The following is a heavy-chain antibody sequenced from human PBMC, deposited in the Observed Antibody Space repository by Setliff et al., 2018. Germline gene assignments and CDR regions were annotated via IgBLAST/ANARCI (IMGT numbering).Heavy chain of an antibody. D-gene: IGHD1-1*01. CDR1: GDSISSSRYY. V-gene: IGHV4-39*01. CDR2: IYYSGTT. J-gene: IGHJ4*02. CDR3: ATTGTYRYFDY. Sequence: SETLSLTCTVSGDSISSSRYYWAWIRQPPGKGLEWIGNIYYSGTTYSNPSLKSRVTMSVDTSKNQFSLRPNSVTASDTAVYYCATTGTYRYFDYWGQGTLVTVSS.